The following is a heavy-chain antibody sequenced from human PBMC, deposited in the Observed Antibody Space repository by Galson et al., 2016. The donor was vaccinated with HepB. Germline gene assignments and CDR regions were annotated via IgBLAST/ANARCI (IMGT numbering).Heavy chain of an antibody. CDR2: ITSSSNYI. CDR1: GFTFNSYN. D-gene: IGHD2-15*01. Sequence: SLRLSCAAPGFTFNSYNMNWVRQAPGKGLEWVSSITSSSNYIYYADSVRGRFTISRDNSKNTLYVQMNNLRVEDTAVYYCSRGSQDDIEVDGDLEQDYWGQGTLVTVSS. V-gene: IGHV3-21*01. CDR3: SRGSQDDIEVDGDLEQDY. J-gene: IGHJ4*02.